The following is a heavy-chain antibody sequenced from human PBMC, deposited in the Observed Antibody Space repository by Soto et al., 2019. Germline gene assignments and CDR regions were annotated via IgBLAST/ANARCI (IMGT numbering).Heavy chain of an antibody. CDR3: ATISIVGATFYYYGMDV. V-gene: IGHV1-2*02. D-gene: IGHD1-26*01. Sequence: QVPLVQSGAEVKKPGASVKVSCKASGYTFTGYYMHWVRQAPGQGLEWMGWINPNSGGTNYAQKFQGRVTMTRDTSISTAYMELSRLRSDDTAVYYCATISIVGATFYYYGMDVWGQGTTVTVSS. CDR2: INPNSGGT. CDR1: GYTFTGYY. J-gene: IGHJ6*02.